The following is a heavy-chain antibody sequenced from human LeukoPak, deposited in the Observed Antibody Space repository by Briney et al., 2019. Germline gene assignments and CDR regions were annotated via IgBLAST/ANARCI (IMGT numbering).Heavy chain of an antibody. D-gene: IGHD6-13*01. CDR3: ARAGIAAAGTWVWFDP. Sequence: ASVKVSCKASGYTFTSYGISWVRQAPGQGLEWMGWINTNTGNPTYAQGFTGRFVFSLDTSVSTAYLQISSLKAEDTAVYYCARAGIAAAGTWVWFDPWGQGTLVTVSS. V-gene: IGHV7-4-1*02. CDR2: INTNTGNP. J-gene: IGHJ5*02. CDR1: GYTFTSYG.